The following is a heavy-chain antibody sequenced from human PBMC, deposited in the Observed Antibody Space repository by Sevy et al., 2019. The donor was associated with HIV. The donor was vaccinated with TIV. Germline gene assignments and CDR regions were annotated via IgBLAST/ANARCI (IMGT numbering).Heavy chain of an antibody. CDR1: GGSISSSSYY. Sequence: GSLRLSCTVSGGSISSSSYYWGWIRQPPGKGLEWIGSIYYSGSTYYNPSLKSRVTISVDTSKNQFSLKLSSVTAADTAVYYCARSPIYYDSSGYYYVPSNFDYWGQGTLVTVSS. V-gene: IGHV4-39*01. J-gene: IGHJ4*02. D-gene: IGHD3-22*01. CDR2: IYYSGST. CDR3: ARSPIYYDSSGYYYVPSNFDY.